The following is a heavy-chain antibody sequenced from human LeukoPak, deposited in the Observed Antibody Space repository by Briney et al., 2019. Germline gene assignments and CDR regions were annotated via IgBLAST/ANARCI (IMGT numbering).Heavy chain of an antibody. D-gene: IGHD6-13*01. CDR2: INHSGST. Sequence: PSETLSLTCAVYGGSFSGYYWSWIRQPPGKGQEWIGEINHSGSTNYNPSLKSRVTIPVDTSKNQFSLKLSSVTAADTAVYYCASRREQQLVPSALDYWGQGTLVTVSS. CDR1: GGSFSGYY. V-gene: IGHV4-34*01. CDR3: ASRREQQLVPSALDY. J-gene: IGHJ4*02.